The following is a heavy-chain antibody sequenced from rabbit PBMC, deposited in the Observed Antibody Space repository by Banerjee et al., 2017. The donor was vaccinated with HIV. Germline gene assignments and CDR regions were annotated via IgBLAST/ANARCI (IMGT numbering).Heavy chain of an antibody. CDR3: ARAIYYTGGYVTL. D-gene: IGHD8-1*01. CDR1: GFTLSSGW. V-gene: IGHV1S40*01. CDR2: IDGGSSGNT. Sequence: QSLEESGGDLVKPGASLTLTCTASGFTLSSGWMGWVRQAPGKGLEWIACIDGGSSGNTYYASWAKGRFTISKTSSTTVTLQMTGLTAADTATYFCARAIYYTGGYVTLWGPGTLVTVS. J-gene: IGHJ4*01.